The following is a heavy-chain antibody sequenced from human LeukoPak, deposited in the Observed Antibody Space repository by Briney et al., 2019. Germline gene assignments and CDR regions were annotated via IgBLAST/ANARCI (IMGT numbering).Heavy chain of an antibody. V-gene: IGHV1-46*01. J-gene: IGHJ4*02. CDR2: INPSGGST. CDR3: ARDQDDFWSGYYYAAYFDY. CDR1: EYTFTDYY. Sequence: VASVKVSCNPSEYTFTDYYLHWVRQAPGQGLEWMGIINPSGGSTSYAQKFQGRVTMTRDTSTSTVYMELSSLRSEDTAVYYCARDQDDFWSGYYYAAYFDYWGQGTLVTVSS. D-gene: IGHD3-3*01.